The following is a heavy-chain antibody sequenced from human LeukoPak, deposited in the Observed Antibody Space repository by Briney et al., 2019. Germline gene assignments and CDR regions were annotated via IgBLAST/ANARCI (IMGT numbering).Heavy chain of an antibody. V-gene: IGHV3-23*01. Sequence: PGGSLRLSCAASGFTFSSYAMSWVRQAPGKGLEWVSAISGSGGSTYYADSVKGRFTISRDNSKNTLYLQMNCLRAEDTAVYYCATYYYDSSGSDYWGQGTLVTVSS. CDR3: ATYYYDSSGSDY. J-gene: IGHJ4*02. D-gene: IGHD3-22*01. CDR2: ISGSGGST. CDR1: GFTFSSYA.